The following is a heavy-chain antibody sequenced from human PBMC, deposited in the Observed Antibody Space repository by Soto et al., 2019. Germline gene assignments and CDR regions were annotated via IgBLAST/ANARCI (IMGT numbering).Heavy chain of an antibody. CDR2: INPSGGST. CDR3: ARWGQWLGVDY. J-gene: IGHJ4*02. Sequence: QVQLVQSGAEVKKPGASVKVSCKASGYTFTSYYMHWVRQAPGQGLEWMGIINPSGGSTSYAEKFQGRVAMTRDTSTSTVNMELSSLRSEDTAVYYCARWGQWLGVDYLGQGTLVTVSS. V-gene: IGHV1-46*03. D-gene: IGHD6-19*01. CDR1: GYTFTSYY.